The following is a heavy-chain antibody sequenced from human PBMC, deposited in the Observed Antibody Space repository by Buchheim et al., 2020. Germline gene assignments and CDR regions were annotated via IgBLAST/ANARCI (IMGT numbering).Heavy chain of an antibody. CDR2: IYYSGST. V-gene: IGHV4-61*01. CDR3: ARDRSDSPQTLYYYGMDV. CDR1: GGSVSSGSYS. Sequence: QVQLQESGPGLVKPSETLSLTCTVSGGSVSSGSYSWSWLRPPPGKGLEWIGYIYYSGSTNYNPSLKSRVTISVDTSKNQFSLELSSGTAADTAVYYWARDRSDSPQTLYYYGMDVWGQGTT. J-gene: IGHJ6*02.